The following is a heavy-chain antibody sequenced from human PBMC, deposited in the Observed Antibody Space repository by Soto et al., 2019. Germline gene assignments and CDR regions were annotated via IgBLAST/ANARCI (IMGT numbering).Heavy chain of an antibody. J-gene: IGHJ6*04. CDR3: ARDYCSSTSCPWDV. CDR2: MNPNSGNT. D-gene: IGHD2-2*01. Sequence: ASVKACCKASGYTFTIYDINWVRQATGQGLEWMGWMNPNSGNTGYAQKFRGRVTMTRNTSISTAYMELSSLRSEDTAVYYCARDYCSSTSCPWDVWGNWTTVTVSS. CDR1: GYTFTIYD. V-gene: IGHV1-8*01.